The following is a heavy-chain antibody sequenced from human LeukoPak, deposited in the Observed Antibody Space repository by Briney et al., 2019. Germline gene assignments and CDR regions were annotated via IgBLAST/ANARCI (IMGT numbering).Heavy chain of an antibody. Sequence: PGGSLRLSCAASGFTFSSYSMNWVRQAPGKGLVWVSRINSDGSSTSYADSVKGRFTISRDNAKNTLYLQMNSLRAEDTAVYYCARGAYYDFWSGYYYYYGMDVWGQGTTVTVSS. V-gene: IGHV3-74*01. J-gene: IGHJ6*02. D-gene: IGHD3-3*01. CDR3: ARGAYYDFWSGYYYYYGMDV. CDR2: INSDGSST. CDR1: GFTFSSYS.